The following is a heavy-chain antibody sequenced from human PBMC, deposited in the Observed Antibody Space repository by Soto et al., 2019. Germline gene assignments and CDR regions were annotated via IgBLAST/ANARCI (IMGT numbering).Heavy chain of an antibody. CDR1: GGSFSGYY. V-gene: IGHV4-34*01. CDR3: AREMRYYYDSSGVDY. J-gene: IGHJ4*02. Sequence: SETLSLTCAVYGGSFSGYYWSWIRQPPGKGLEWIGEINHSGSTNYNPSLKSRVTISVDTSKNQFSLKLSSVTAADTAVYYCAREMRYYYDSSGVDYWGQGTLVTVSS. D-gene: IGHD3-22*01. CDR2: INHSGST.